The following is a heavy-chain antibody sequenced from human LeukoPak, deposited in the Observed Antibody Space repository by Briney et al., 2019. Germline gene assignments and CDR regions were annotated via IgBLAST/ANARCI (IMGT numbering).Heavy chain of an antibody. V-gene: IGHV3-30*04. CDR2: ISYDGNDE. CDR3: ARDFSSGWYLDAFDI. J-gene: IGHJ3*02. Sequence: PGGSLRLSCAASGFAFSSYALHWVRQAPGKGLEWVAVISYDGNDEAYADSVKGRFTISRDNFKNTLYLQMSSLRAEDTAVYYCARDFSSGWYLDAFDIWGQGTMVTVSS. CDR1: GFAFSSYA. D-gene: IGHD6-19*01.